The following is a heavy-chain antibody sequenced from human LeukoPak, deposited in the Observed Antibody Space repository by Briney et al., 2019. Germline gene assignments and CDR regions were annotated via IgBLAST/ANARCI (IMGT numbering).Heavy chain of an antibody. Sequence: ASVKVSCKASGYTFTGYYMHWVRQAPGQGLEWMGWINPSSGGTNYAQKFQGRVTMTRDTSISTAYMELSRLRSDDTAVYYCRIIIYGDYHFDYWGQGTLVTVSS. CDR1: GYTFTGYY. J-gene: IGHJ4*02. CDR3: RIIIYGDYHFDY. V-gene: IGHV1-2*02. D-gene: IGHD4-17*01. CDR2: INPSSGGT.